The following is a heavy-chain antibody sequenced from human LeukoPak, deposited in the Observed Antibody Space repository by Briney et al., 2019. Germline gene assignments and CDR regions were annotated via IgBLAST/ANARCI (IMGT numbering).Heavy chain of an antibody. CDR1: AGSISSSSHH. J-gene: IGHJ4*02. CDR2: IYYGRTT. D-gene: IGHD5-12*01. V-gene: IGHV4-39*01. Sequence: PSETLSLTCTVSAGSISSSSHHWGWIRQSPGKGLEWIGSIYYGRTTYYNPSLNSRVTISVVTSKNQFSLQLNSVTAADTAVYYCVRHDGRGGATMGALDSWGQGSLVTVSS. CDR3: VRHDGRGGATMGALDS.